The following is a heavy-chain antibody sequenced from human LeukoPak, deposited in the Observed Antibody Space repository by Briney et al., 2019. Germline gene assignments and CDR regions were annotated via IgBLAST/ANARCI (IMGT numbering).Heavy chain of an antibody. D-gene: IGHD3-10*01. CDR3: AKDLSITMVRGAVFDY. V-gene: IGHV3-9*01. CDR1: GFSIEDFG. Sequence: GGSLRLSCEASGFSIEDFGMSWVRQPPGKGLEWVSGISWNSGSIGYADSVKGRFTISRDNAKNSLYLQMNSLRAEDTALYYCAKDLSITMVRGAVFDYWGQGTLVTVSS. CDR2: ISWNSGSI. J-gene: IGHJ4*02.